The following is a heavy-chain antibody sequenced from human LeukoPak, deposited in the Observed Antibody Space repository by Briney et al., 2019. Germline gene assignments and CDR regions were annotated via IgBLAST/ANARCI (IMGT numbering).Heavy chain of an antibody. D-gene: IGHD3-22*01. CDR1: GGSFSGYY. Sequence: SETLSLTCAVYGGSFSGYYWSLIRQPPGKGLEWIGEINHSGSTNYNPSLKSRVTISVDTSKNQLSLKLSSVTAADTAVYYCARGHYYDSSGYYGYWGQGTLVTVSS. CDR2: INHSGST. J-gene: IGHJ4*02. CDR3: ARGHYYDSSGYYGY. V-gene: IGHV4-34*01.